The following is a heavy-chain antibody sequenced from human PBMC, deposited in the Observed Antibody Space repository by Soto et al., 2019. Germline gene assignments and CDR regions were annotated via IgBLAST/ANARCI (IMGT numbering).Heavy chain of an antibody. CDR2: ISWDGGST. Sequence: GGSLRLSCAASGFTFDDYTMHWVRQAPGKGLEWVSLISWDGGSTYYADSVKGRFTISRDNSKNSLYLQMNSLRTEDTDLYYCAKGRSATLNPADDAFDIWGQGTMVTVSS. CDR3: AKGRSATLNPADDAFDI. J-gene: IGHJ3*02. CDR1: GFTFDDYT. D-gene: IGHD2-15*01. V-gene: IGHV3-43*01.